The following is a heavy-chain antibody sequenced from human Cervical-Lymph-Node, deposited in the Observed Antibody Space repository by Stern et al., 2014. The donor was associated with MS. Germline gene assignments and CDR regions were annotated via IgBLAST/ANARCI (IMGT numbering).Heavy chain of an antibody. Sequence: QMQLVQSGAEVKKPGASVKVSCKASGYRFSTFYLHWLRQAPGPGLQWIGRIDPGSGATTSSQTFQGRLTMTRDRSITTAYLELSGLRSDDTAVYYCARIYCSGDECYHSFDTWGQGTLVTVSS. CDR2: IDPGSGAT. D-gene: IGHD3-16*02. J-gene: IGHJ4*02. CDR1: GYRFSTFY. V-gene: IGHV1-2*06. CDR3: ARIYCSGDECYHSFDT.